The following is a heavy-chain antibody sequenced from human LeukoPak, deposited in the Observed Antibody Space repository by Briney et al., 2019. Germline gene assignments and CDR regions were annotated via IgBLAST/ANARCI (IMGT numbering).Heavy chain of an antibody. V-gene: IGHV1-69*06. CDR2: IIPIFGTA. CDR1: GGTFSSYA. CDR3: ARLETTPYYFDY. J-gene: IGHJ4*02. Sequence: ASVKVSCKASGGTFSSYAISWVRQAPGQGLEWMGGIIPIFGTANYAQKFQGRVTITADKSTSTAYMELSSLRSEDTAVYYCARLETTPYYFDYWGQGTLVTVSS. D-gene: IGHD1-1*01.